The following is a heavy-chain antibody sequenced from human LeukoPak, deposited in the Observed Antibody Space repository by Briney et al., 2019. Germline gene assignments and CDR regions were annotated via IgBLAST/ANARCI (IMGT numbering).Heavy chain of an antibody. CDR2: IIPIFGTA. Sequence: SVKVSCKASGGTFSSYAISWVRQAPGQGLEWMGGIIPIFGTANYAQKFQGRVTITTDESTSTAYMELSSLRSEDTAVYYCARARGYSSSTSCPPRYWFDPWGQGTLVTVSS. J-gene: IGHJ5*02. V-gene: IGHV1-69*05. CDR1: GGTFSSYA. CDR3: ARARGYSSSTSCPPRYWFDP. D-gene: IGHD2-2*03.